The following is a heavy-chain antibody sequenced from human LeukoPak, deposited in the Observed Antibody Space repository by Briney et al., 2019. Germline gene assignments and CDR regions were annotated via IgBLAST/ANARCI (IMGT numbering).Heavy chain of an antibody. CDR3: TRVGTTWFHS. Sequence: GGSLRLSCAASGFTFSNAWMSWVRQAPGKGLEWLGRIKSRTEGGTTQYAAPVKGRFTISRDDSKEAVYLQMNSLTTEDTAVYYCTRVGTTWFHSWGQGTLVIVSS. V-gene: IGHV3-15*01. CDR2: IKSRTEGGTT. J-gene: IGHJ5*01. D-gene: IGHD1-26*01. CDR1: GFTFSNAW.